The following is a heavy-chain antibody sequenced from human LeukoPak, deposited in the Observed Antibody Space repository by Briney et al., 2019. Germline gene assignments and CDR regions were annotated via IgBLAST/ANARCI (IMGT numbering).Heavy chain of an antibody. J-gene: IGHJ4*02. V-gene: IGHV4-30-2*01. CDR2: IYHSGST. Sequence: PSETLSLTCAVSGGSISSGGYYWSWIRQPPGKGLEWIGYIYHSGSTYYNPSLKSRVTISVDRSKNQFSLKLSSVTAADTAVYYCALLSALAFPPFDYWGQGTLVTVSS. CDR3: ALLSALAFPPFDY. CDR1: GGSISSGGYY. D-gene: IGHD2/OR15-2a*01.